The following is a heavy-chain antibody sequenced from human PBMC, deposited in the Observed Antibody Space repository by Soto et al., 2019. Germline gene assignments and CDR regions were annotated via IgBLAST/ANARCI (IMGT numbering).Heavy chain of an antibody. V-gene: IGHV1-69*02. J-gene: IGHJ4*02. CDR2: FNPILTMS. CDR3: ATSYGSGYRAFDF. CDR1: GDTFNFYT. Sequence: QVQLVQSGVDVKKPGSSVKVSCKASGDTFNFYTINWVRQAPGLGLEWMGRFNPILTMSNYAQKFEGRVRITADKSTSTAYMELSRLRAEDTAMYYCATSYGSGYRAFDFWGQGALVTVSS. D-gene: IGHD3-10*01.